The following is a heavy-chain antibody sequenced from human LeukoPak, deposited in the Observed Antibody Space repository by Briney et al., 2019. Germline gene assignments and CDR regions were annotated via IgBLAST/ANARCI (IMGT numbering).Heavy chain of an antibody. D-gene: IGHD2-8*01. CDR2: INHSGST. Sequence: SETLSLTCAVFGGSVSDYYWGWIRQPPGKGLEWIGEINHSGSTNYHPSLKSRVTISVDPSKNQFSLKLNSVTAADTAVYYCARLMSWGQGSLVTVSS. CDR1: GGSVSDYY. V-gene: IGHV4-34*01. CDR3: ARLMS. J-gene: IGHJ4*02.